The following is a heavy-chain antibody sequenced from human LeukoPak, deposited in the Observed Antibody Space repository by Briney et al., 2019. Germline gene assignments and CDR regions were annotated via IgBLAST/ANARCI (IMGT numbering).Heavy chain of an antibody. V-gene: IGHV1-2*02. D-gene: IGHD1-26*01. J-gene: IGHJ4*02. CDR1: GYTFTGYY. CDR3: ARDPRRAVFVGARDGSFDY. Sequence: ASVKVSCKASGYTFTGYYMHWVRQAPGQGPEWMGWINPNSGGTNYAQKFQGRVTMTRDTSISTAYMELSRLRSDDTAVYYCARDPRRAVFVGARDGSFDYWGQGTLVTVSS. CDR2: INPNSGGT.